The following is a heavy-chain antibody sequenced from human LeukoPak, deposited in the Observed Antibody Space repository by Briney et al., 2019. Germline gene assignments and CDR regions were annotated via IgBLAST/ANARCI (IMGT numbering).Heavy chain of an antibody. J-gene: IGHJ4*02. D-gene: IGHD3-3*01. CDR1: GGSISSYY. V-gene: IGHV4-59*01. CDR3: ARVGDFWSGLDY. Sequence: KASETLSLTCTVSGGSISSYYWSWIRQPPGKGLEWIGYIYYSGSTNYNPSLKSRVTISVDTSKNQFSLKLSSVTAADTAVYYCARVGDFWSGLDYWGQGTLVTVSS. CDR2: IYYSGST.